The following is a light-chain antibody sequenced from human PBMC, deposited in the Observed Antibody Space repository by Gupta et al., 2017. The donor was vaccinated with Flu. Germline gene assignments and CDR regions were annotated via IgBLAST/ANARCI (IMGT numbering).Light chain of an antibody. CDR2: EVV. J-gene: IGLJ3*02. CDR3: SSYTSRGTWV. V-gene: IGLV2-18*02. Sequence: QSALPQPPPVSGSPGQSVTISCTGTNSDVGNYNRVSWYQQSPGTAPKVIIYEVVNRPLGVPYRFSGSKSGNTASLTISGLQAEDEADYYCSSYTSRGTWVFGGGTKLTVL. CDR1: NSDVGNYNR.